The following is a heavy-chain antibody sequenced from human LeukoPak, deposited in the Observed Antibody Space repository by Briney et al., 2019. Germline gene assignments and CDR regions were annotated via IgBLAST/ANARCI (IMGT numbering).Heavy chain of an antibody. CDR1: GFTFSSYA. CDR2: ISGSGGST. Sequence: GGSLRLSCAASGFTFSSYAMSWVRQAPGKGLEWVSAISGSGGSTYYADSVKGRFTISRDNSKNTLYLQMNSLRAEDTAVYYCAKEGDYYDSSGYLGEFDYWGQGTLVTVSS. D-gene: IGHD3-22*01. CDR3: AKEGDYYDSSGYLGEFDY. V-gene: IGHV3-23*01. J-gene: IGHJ4*02.